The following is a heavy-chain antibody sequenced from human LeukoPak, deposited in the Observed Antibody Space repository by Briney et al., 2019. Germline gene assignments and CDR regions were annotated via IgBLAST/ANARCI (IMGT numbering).Heavy chain of an antibody. CDR2: IYHSGAT. J-gene: IGHJ4*02. CDR1: GYSISSGYY. CDR3: ARRLPNGYSRDYFGY. V-gene: IGHV4-38-2*01. D-gene: IGHD4-11*01. Sequence: SETLSLTCVVSGYSISSGYYWGWVRQPPGKGLEWIGSIYHSGATYYNSSLRSRVTISVDTSKNQISLKLTSVTAADTAVYYCARRLPNGYSRDYFGYWGQGTLVTVSS.